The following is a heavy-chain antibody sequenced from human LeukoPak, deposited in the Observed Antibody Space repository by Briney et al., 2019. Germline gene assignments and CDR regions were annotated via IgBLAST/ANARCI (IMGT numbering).Heavy chain of an antibody. J-gene: IGHJ4*02. CDR3: AKDWGQYISRYYFDY. CDR2: ISYDGSNK. CDR1: GFTFSSYG. V-gene: IGHV3-30*18. D-gene: IGHD3-16*01. Sequence: GRSLRLSCAASGFTFSSYGMHWVRQAPGKGLEWVAVISYDGSNKYYVDSVKGRFTISRDNSKNTLYLQMNSLRAEDTAVYYCAKDWGQYISRYYFDYWGQGTLVTVSS.